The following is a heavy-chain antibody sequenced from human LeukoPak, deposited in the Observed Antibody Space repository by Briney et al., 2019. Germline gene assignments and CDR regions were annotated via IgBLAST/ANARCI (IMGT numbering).Heavy chain of an antibody. J-gene: IGHJ3*02. Sequence: SETLSLTCAVYGGSFSGYYWSWIRQPAGKGLEWIGRIYTSGSTNYNPSLKSRVTMSVDTSKNQFSLKLSSVTAADTAVYYCARVDTRAFDIWGQGTMVTVSS. CDR3: ARVDTRAFDI. V-gene: IGHV4-59*10. D-gene: IGHD5-18*01. CDR1: GGSFSGYY. CDR2: IYTSGST.